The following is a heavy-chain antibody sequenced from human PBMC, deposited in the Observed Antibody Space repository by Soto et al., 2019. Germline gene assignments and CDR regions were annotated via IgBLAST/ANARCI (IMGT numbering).Heavy chain of an antibody. CDR1: GGSISSSNW. J-gene: IGHJ4*02. Sequence: SETLSLTCAVSGGSISSSNWWRWVRQPPGKGLEWIGEIYHSGSTNYNPSLKSRVTISVDKSKNQFPLKLSSVTAADTAVYYCARDATDYYYGSGSLFDYWGQGTLVTVSS. CDR2: IYHSGST. V-gene: IGHV4-4*02. D-gene: IGHD3-10*01. CDR3: ARDATDYYYGSGSLFDY.